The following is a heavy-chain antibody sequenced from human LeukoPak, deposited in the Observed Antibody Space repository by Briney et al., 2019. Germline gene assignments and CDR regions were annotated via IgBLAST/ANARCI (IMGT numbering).Heavy chain of an antibody. CDR2: INPNSGGT. CDR3: ARDRVVVPAAFDY. Sequence: ASVKVSCKASGYTFTAYYMHWVRQAPGQGPEWMGWINPNSGGTNYAQKFQGRVTMTRDTSISTAYMELSRLRSDDTAVYYCARDRVVVPAAFDYWGQGTLVTVSS. V-gene: IGHV1-2*02. D-gene: IGHD2-2*01. J-gene: IGHJ4*02. CDR1: GYTFTAYY.